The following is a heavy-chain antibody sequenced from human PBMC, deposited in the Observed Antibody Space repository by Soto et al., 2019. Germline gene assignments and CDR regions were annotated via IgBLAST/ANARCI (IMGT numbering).Heavy chain of an antibody. D-gene: IGHD4-17*01. V-gene: IGHV3-74*01. CDR3: AVNTVTTWVGWFDP. CDR1: GFTFSSYW. CDR2: INSDGSST. J-gene: IGHJ5*02. Sequence: EVQLVESGGGLVQPGGSLRLSCAASGFTFSSYWMQWVRQAPGKGLVWVSRINSDGSSTSYAVSVKGRFTISRDNAKNTLYLQMNSLRAEYTAVYYCAVNTVTTWVGWFDPWGQGTLVTVSS.